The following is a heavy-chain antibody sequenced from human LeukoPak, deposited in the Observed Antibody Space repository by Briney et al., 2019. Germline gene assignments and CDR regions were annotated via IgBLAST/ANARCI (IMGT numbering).Heavy chain of an antibody. V-gene: IGHV1-2*02. CDR3: ARVAVEMASWFDP. CDR1: GYTLTGYH. J-gene: IGHJ5*02. D-gene: IGHD5-24*01. Sequence: ASVKVSCKASGYTLTGYHMHWVRQAPGQGLEWMGWINPNSGDTNYAQKFQGRVTMTRDTSISTAYVELSRLRSDDTAVYYCARVAVEMASWFDPWGQGTLVTVSS. CDR2: INPNSGDT.